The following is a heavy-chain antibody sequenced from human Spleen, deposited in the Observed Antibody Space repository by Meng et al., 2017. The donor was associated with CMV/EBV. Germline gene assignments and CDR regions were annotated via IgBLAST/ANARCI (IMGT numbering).Heavy chain of an antibody. CDR2: IYPKSGGT. J-gene: IGHJ4*02. CDR1: GFTFTSSA. D-gene: IGHD7-27*01. CDR3: ARDNDWGPDY. V-gene: IGHV1-2*02. Sequence: ASVKVSCKASGFTFTSSAVQWVRQARGQRLEWMGWIYPKSGGTHYAQKFQGRLTVTRDTSISTGYMELSSLGSDDTAVYYCARDNDWGPDYWGQGTLVPVSS.